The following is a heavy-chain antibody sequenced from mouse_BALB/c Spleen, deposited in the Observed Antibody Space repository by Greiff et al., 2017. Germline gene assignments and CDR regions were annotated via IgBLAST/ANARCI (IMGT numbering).Heavy chain of an antibody. CDR3: TREAYGYGYFDV. D-gene: IGHD1-1*01. J-gene: IGHJ1*01. Sequence: VQLQQPGAELVRPGASVKLSCKASGYTFTSYWINWVKQRPGQGLEWIGNIYPSDSYTNYNQKFKDKATLTVDKSSSTAYMQLSSPTSEDSAVYYCTREAYGYGYFDVWGAGTTVTVSS. CDR2: IYPSDSYT. CDR1: GYTFTSYW. V-gene: IGHV1-69*02.